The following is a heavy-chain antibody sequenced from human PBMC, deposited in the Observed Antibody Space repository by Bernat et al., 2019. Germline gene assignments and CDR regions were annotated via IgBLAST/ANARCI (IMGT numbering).Heavy chain of an antibody. Sequence: QVTLRESGPALVKPTQTLTLTCTFSGFSLSTSGMCVSWIRQPPGKALEWLARIDWDDDKYYSTSLRTRLTISKDTSKNQVVLTMTNMDPVDTATYYCARILCPLGVIDYWGQGTLVTVSS. V-gene: IGHV2-70*15. CDR2: IDWDDDK. CDR3: ARILCPLGVIDY. J-gene: IGHJ4*02. CDR1: GFSLSTSGMC. D-gene: IGHD3-16*01.